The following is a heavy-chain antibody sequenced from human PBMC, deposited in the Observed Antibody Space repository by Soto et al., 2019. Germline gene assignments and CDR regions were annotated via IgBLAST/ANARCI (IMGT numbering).Heavy chain of an antibody. D-gene: IGHD2-2*01. V-gene: IGHV3-23*01. CDR2: ISGSGGST. CDR1: GFTFSSYA. J-gene: IGHJ4*02. CDR3: AKDPHMPAKKMDAFDY. Sequence: GGSLRLSCAASGFTFSSYAMSWVRQAPGKGLEWVSAISGSGGSTYYADSVKGRFTISRDNSKNTLYLQMNSLRAEDTAVYYCAKDPHMPAKKMDAFDYWGQGTLVTVSS.